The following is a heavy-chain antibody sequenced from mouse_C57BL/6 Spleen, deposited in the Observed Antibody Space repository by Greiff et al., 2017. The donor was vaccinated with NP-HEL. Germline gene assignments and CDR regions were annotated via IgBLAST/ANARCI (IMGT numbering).Heavy chain of an antibody. Sequence: EVQLVESGGGLVKPGGSLKLSCAASGFTFSDYGMHWVRQAPEKGLEWVAHISSGSSTIYYADTVKGRFTISRDNAKNTLFLQMTSLRSEDTAMYYCARDWDYAMDYWGQGTSVTVSS. V-gene: IGHV5-17*01. CDR3: ARDWDYAMDY. D-gene: IGHD4-1*01. CDR1: GFTFSDYG. CDR2: ISSGSSTI. J-gene: IGHJ4*01.